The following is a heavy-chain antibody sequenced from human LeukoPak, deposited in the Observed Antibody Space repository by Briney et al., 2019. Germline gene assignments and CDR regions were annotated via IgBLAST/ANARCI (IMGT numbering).Heavy chain of an antibody. Sequence: SETRSLTCTVSGGSISSSTYYWGWIRQPPGEGLAWIGTICYSGSSYYSSSLKSRVTISANTSKNQISLKLSSVTAADTAVYYCVKDRGNHVTDYWGQGTLVTVSS. D-gene: IGHD1-14*01. CDR3: VKDRGNHVTDY. J-gene: IGHJ4*02. V-gene: IGHV4-39*07. CDR1: GGSISSSTYY. CDR2: ICYSGSS.